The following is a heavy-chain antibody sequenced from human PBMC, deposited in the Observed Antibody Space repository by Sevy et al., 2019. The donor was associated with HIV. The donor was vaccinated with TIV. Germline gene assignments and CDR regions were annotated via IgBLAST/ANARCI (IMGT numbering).Heavy chain of an antibody. CDR2: IWFDGSNI. V-gene: IGHV3-33*01. J-gene: IGHJ4*02. Sequence: GGSLRLSCVASGFTFGSYGMLWVRQAPGKGVEWVADIWFDGSNIHYADSVRGRFTISRDNSKNTLSLHMSSLRVEDTAVYYCARERTYLFDYCGQGTLVTVSS. CDR1: GFTFGSYG. CDR3: ARERTYLFDY.